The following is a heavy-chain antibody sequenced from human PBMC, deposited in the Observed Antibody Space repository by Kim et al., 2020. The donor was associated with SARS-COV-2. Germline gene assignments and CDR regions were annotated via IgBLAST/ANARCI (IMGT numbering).Heavy chain of an antibody. CDR3: VYRGRGYRSFFDY. V-gene: IGHV4-34*01. CDR2: IDPSGTT. D-gene: IGHD5-18*01. CDR1: GGSFSGYY. J-gene: IGHJ4*02. Sequence: SETLSLTCAVSGGSFSGYYWSWVRQAPGKGLEWIGEIDPSGTTNYNPSLESRVAISGDTSQDQFFLRLSSLTAADTATYYCVYRGRGYRSFFDYGGQGTLLPVP.